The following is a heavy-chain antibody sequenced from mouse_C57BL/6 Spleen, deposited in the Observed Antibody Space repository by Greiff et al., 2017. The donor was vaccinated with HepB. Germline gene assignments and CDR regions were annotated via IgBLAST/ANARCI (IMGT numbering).Heavy chain of an antibody. J-gene: IGHJ4*01. CDR3: ARSGTTGGYYAMDY. CDR2: IDPSDSYT. D-gene: IGHD1-1*01. Sequence: QVQLQQPGAELVLPGASVKLSCKASGYTFTSYWMHWVKQRPGQGLEWIGEIDPSDSYTNYNQKLQGKSTLTVDTSSSTAYMQLSSLTSEDSAVYYCARSGTTGGYYAMDYWGQGTSVTVSS. V-gene: IGHV1-69*01. CDR1: GYTFTSYW.